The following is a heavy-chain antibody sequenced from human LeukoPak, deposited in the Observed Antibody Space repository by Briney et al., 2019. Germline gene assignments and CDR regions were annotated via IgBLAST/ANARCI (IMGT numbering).Heavy chain of an antibody. CDR1: GGSISSYY. V-gene: IGHV4-4*07. D-gene: IGHD3-10*01. CDR3: ARDGPLLYGSGSYYNYYYYYMDV. Sequence: SETLSLTCTVSGGSISSYYWSWIRQPAGKGLEWIGRIYTSGSTNYNPSLKSRVTMSVDTSKNQFSLKLSSVTAADTAVYYCARDGPLLYGSGSYYNYYYYYMDVWGKGTTVTISS. CDR2: IYTSGST. J-gene: IGHJ6*03.